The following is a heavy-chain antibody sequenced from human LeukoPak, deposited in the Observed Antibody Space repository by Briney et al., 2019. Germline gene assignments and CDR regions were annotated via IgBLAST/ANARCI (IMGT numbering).Heavy chain of an antibody. D-gene: IGHD3-16*01. Sequence: SETLSLTCTVDTGSFRAYFWSWLRQPPGKRLEWIGEINHSGSTHYNPSLRSRVTISVDTSKNLFSLRLTSVTAADTAVYYCGLGGDYFENWGQGTLVTVSS. CDR2: INHSGST. CDR1: TGSFRAYF. CDR3: GLGGDYFEN. V-gene: IGHV4-34*01. J-gene: IGHJ4*02.